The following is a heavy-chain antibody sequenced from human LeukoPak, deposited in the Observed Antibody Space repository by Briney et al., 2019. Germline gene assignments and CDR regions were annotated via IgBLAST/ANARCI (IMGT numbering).Heavy chain of an antibody. CDR1: GYTFTGYG. J-gene: IGHJ6*03. V-gene: IGHV1-18*01. CDR3: ARVPYITKYYYYMDV. CDR2: INTYNNRT. Sequence: ASVKVSCKPSGYTFTGYGISWVRQAPGQGLEWMGWINTYNNRTYYAQNLQGRVTMTTDTSTTTAYMELRSLRSDDTAIYYCARVPYITKYYYYMDVWGKGTTVTISS. D-gene: IGHD1-20*01.